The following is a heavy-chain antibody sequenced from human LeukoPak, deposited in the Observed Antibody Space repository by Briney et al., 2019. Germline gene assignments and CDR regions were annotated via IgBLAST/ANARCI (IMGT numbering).Heavy chain of an antibody. V-gene: IGHV3-74*01. CDR1: EFTFSAYW. CDR3: AMSLYSGAYVT. J-gene: IGHJ5*02. Sequence: GGSLRLSCAAYEFTFSAYWVQWVPQAPGKGRVWVSLINPDASTTVYANSVKGRFTISRDNAKSTLYLQMTSQRAEDTAVYYCAMSLYSGAYVTWGQGTLVTVSS. D-gene: IGHD1-26*01. CDR2: INPDASTT.